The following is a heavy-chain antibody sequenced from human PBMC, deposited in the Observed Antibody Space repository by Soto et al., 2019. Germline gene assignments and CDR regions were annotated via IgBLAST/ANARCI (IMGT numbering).Heavy chain of an antibody. D-gene: IGHD2-2*01. Sequence: QVQLVESGGGVVQPGRSLRLSCAASGFTFSSYGMHWVRQAPGKGLEWVAVISYDGSNKYYADFVKGRFTISRDNSKNTLYLQMNSLRAEDTAVYYCAKERPAAYNWFDPWGQGTLVTVSS. CDR1: GFTFSSYG. CDR3: AKERPAAYNWFDP. CDR2: ISYDGSNK. V-gene: IGHV3-30*18. J-gene: IGHJ5*02.